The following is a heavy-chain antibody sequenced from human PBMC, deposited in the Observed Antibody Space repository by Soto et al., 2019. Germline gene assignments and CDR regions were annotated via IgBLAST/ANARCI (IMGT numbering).Heavy chain of an antibody. J-gene: IGHJ5*01. V-gene: IGHV4-59*01. CDR2: IYYNGTT. Sequence: QVQLQESGPGLVKPSETLSLTCTVSGGSISSYYWSWIRQPPGKGLEWIAYIYYNGTTNSNPSLKSRVTISLDTSKNQFSLKLTSVTAADTAVYYCTRGHWALDSWAQGTLVTVSS. CDR1: GGSISSYY. CDR3: TRGHWALDS. D-gene: IGHD3-16*01.